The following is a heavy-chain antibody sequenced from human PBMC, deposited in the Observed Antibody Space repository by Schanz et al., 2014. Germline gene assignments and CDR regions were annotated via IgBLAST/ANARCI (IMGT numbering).Heavy chain of an antibody. Sequence: EVQLVESGGGLVQPGGSLRLSCAASGITFSSHSFNWVRQAPGKGLEWISYITYNGGTIYYADSMKGRFTVSRDNAENALYLQMNSLRAEDTAVYYCAKDAENTAMITDYFDYWGQGTLVTVSS. CDR1: GITFSSHS. D-gene: IGHD5-18*01. CDR2: ITYNGGTI. J-gene: IGHJ4*02. CDR3: AKDAENTAMITDYFDY. V-gene: IGHV3-48*01.